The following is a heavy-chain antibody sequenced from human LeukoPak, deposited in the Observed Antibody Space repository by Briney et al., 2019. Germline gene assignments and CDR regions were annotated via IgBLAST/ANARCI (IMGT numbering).Heavy chain of an antibody. J-gene: IGHJ4*02. Sequence: ASLRVSSTPSRDTLTGYGLSSGRQTPGQGLESMGWISAYNGNTNDAQKFQGRVTMTTDTSTSTASMELRSLRSDGTAVYYCARGGYCSSTSCWPPDYWGQGTLVTVSS. V-gene: IGHV1-18*01. CDR1: RDTLTGYG. CDR3: ARGGYCSSTSCWPPDY. D-gene: IGHD2-2*01. CDR2: ISAYNGNT.